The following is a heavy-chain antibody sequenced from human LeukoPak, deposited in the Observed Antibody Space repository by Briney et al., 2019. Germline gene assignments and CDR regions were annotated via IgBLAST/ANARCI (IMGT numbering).Heavy chain of an antibody. V-gene: IGHV3-30-3*01. Sequence: GRSLRLSCAASGFTFSSYAMHWVRQAPGKGLEWVAVISYDGSNKYYADSVKGRFTISRDNSKNTLYLQMNSLRAEDTAVYYCAKVRVGATTEPDYWGQGTLVTVSS. CDR2: ISYDGSNK. CDR1: GFTFSSYA. J-gene: IGHJ4*02. D-gene: IGHD1-26*01. CDR3: AKVRVGATTEPDY.